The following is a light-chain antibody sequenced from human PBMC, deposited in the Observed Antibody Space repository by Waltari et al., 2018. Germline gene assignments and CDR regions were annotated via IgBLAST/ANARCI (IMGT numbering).Light chain of an antibody. CDR1: DSDVGAYDL. V-gene: IGLV2-14*01. CDR3: SSYTTSSAPGV. J-gene: IGLJ1*01. Sequence: QSALTQPASVSGSPGQSITISCSGTDSDVGAYDLVSWYQQPPGKAPHLLIFEVSNLPSGLCTRFSASKSGNTATLTISGLQAEDEADYYCSSYTTSSAPGVFGTGTRVTVL. CDR2: EVS.